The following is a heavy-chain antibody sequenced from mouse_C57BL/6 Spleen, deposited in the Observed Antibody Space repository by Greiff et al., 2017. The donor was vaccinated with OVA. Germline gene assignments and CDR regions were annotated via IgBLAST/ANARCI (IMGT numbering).Heavy chain of an antibody. V-gene: IGHV1-69*01. Sequence: VQLQQPGAELVMPGASVKLSCKASGYTFTSYWMHWVKQRPGQGLEWIGEIDPSDSDTNYNQKFKGKSTLTVDKSSSTAYMQLSSLTSEDSAVYYCARGNGKRDWFAYWGQGTLVTVSA. CDR2: IDPSDSDT. CDR1: GYTFTSYW. CDR3: ARGNGKRDWFAY. J-gene: IGHJ3*01. D-gene: IGHD2-1*01.